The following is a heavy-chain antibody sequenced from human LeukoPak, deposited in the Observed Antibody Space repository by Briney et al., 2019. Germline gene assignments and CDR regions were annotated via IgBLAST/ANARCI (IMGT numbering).Heavy chain of an antibody. D-gene: IGHD3-3*01. CDR2: INLTGTT. V-gene: IGHV4-34*01. CDR3: ARGRHDPLEYGYYMDV. CDR1: ARSLSSSC. J-gene: IGHJ6*03. Sequence: PSASLSLAWAVDARSLSSSCWSWVRQPPGKGLGWIRDINLTGTTNYNPSHTGYNPSRNSRVTITVESSKNELSLNVSAVTAADTGVDYGARGRHDPLEYGYYMDVWGKGTTVTVSS.